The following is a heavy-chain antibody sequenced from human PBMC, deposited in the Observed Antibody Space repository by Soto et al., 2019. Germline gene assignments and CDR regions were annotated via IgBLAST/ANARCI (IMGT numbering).Heavy chain of an antibody. D-gene: IGHD6-6*01. CDR1: GGSISSGGNY. CDR2: IYDSGST. V-gene: IGHV4-31*03. Sequence: PSETLSLTCTVSGGSISSGGNYWSWIRQHPGKGLEWIGYIYDSGSTYYNPSLKSRVTISVDTSKNQFSLKLSSVTAADTAVYYCARDSSSSGYNWFDPWGQGTLVTV. CDR3: ARDSSSSGYNWFDP. J-gene: IGHJ5*02.